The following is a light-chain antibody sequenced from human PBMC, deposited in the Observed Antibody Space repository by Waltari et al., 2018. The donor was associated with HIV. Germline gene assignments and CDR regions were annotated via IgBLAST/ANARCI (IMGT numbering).Light chain of an antibody. CDR3: GAWDSSLRAVG. J-gene: IGLJ1*01. Sequence: QSLLTHPPSVSAAPGQKVTLSCSGSNSNIGTNQLSWDQPLPGTAPKHLIYGNNKRPSGIPDRFSACTSGRSATLGITGLQTGDEAEYYGGAWDSSLRAVGFGTGTKVTVL. V-gene: IGLV1-51*01. CDR2: GNN. CDR1: NSNIGTNQ.